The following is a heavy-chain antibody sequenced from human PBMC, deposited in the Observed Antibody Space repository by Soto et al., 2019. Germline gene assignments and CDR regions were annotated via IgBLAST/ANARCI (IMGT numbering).Heavy chain of an antibody. CDR1: VFTFSSYA. J-gene: IGHJ4*02. Sequence: GSLRRSCAASVFTFSSYAMSWVRQAPGKGLEWVSGISGIGRITHYAESVKGRFTPSRDNSKNTLYLQMDSLRVEDTAVYYCGKDQDTSAWYYFDYWGQGTLVTVSS. CDR2: ISGIGRIT. V-gene: IGHV3-23*01. CDR3: GKDQDTSAWYYFDY. D-gene: IGHD6-19*01.